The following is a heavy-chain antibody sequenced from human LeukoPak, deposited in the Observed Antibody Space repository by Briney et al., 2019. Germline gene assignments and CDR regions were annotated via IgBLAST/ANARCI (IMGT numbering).Heavy chain of an antibody. J-gene: IGHJ4*02. Sequence: GGSLRLSCAASGFTFSSYAMSWVRQAPGKGLEWVSYISSSGSTIYYADSVKGRFTISRDNAKNSLYLQMNSLRAEDTAVYYCARDQDYYDSSGYYQRSIDYWGQGTLVTVSS. V-gene: IGHV3-48*04. CDR2: ISSSGSTI. CDR1: GFTFSSYA. D-gene: IGHD3-22*01. CDR3: ARDQDYYDSSGYYQRSIDY.